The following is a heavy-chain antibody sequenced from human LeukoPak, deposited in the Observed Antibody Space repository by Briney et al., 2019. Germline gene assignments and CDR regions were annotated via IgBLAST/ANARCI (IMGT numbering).Heavy chain of an antibody. CDR2: ISADGGST. CDR1: GFTFSNYA. D-gene: IGHD2-15*01. V-gene: IGHV3-23*01. J-gene: IGHJ4*02. CDR3: AKDRRCSDTTCYEHFDF. Sequence: PGGSLRLSCAASGFTFSNYAMGWVRQAPGKGLEWVSVISADGGSTYDADSVKGRFTVSIDNSKNTLYLQMNSLRADDTAVYYCAKDRRCSDTTCYEHFDFWGQGTLVTVSS.